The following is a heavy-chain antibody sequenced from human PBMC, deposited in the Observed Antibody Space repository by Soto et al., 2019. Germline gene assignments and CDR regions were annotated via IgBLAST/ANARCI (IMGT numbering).Heavy chain of an antibody. J-gene: IGHJ4*02. D-gene: IGHD1-1*01. CDR1: GFTFSTYA. V-gene: IGHV3-23*01. CDR3: AKDRNYLLDQFHY. CDR2: ISANGQGI. Sequence: GGSLRLSCAASGFTFSTYALSWVRQAPGKGLEWVSAISANGQGIYYADSVRGRFTISRDNSKNTIFLHMDSLRAEDTAVYYCAKDRNYLLDQFHYWGQGTLVTVSS.